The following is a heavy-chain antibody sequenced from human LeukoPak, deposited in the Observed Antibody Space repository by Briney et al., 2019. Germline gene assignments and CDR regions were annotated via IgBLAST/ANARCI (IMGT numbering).Heavy chain of an antibody. J-gene: IGHJ4*02. CDR2: INLSSGGT. CDR3: ARNKEGKSLDY. CDR1: GYTFTGYY. V-gene: IGHV1-2*02. Sequence: GASVKVSCRASGYTFTGYYMQWVRQAPGQGLEWMGWINLSSGGTKYAQKFQGRVTMTRDTSISTAYMELSRLKFDDTAVCYCARNKEGKSLDYWGQGTLVTVSS.